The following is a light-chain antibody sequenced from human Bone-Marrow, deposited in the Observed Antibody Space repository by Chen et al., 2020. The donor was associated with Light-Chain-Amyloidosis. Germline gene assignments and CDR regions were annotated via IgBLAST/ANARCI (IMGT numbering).Light chain of an antibody. Sequence: EIVLTQSPGTLSLSPGEGANLSCRASQTISSNYLTWYQQKFGQAPRLLIYGSSSRATGIPDRFTRSGSGTDFTLPINRLEPEDFSMYYCKQYGTSPLTFGGGTKVEIK. CDR1: QTISSNY. J-gene: IGKJ4*01. CDR2: GSS. V-gene: IGKV3-20*01. CDR3: KQYGTSPLT.